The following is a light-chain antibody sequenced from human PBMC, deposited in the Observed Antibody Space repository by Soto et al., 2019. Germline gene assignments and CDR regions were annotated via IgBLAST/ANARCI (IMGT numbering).Light chain of an antibody. V-gene: IGLV2-14*01. CDR1: SSDVGGYNY. CDR3: SSYTSSSNQV. J-gene: IGLJ1*01. CDR2: DVS. Sequence: QSALTQPASVSGSPGQSITISCTGTSSDVGGYNYVSWYQQHPGKAPKLMIYDVSNRPSGVSNRFSGSKSGNTASLTISGLQAEDEADYYCSSYTSSSNQVFGPGTKVTVL.